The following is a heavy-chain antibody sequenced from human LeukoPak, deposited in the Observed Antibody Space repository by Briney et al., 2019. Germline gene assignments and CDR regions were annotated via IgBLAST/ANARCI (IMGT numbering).Heavy chain of an antibody. J-gene: IGHJ4*02. Sequence: PGGSLRLSCAASGFTFSSYAMSWVRQAPGKGLVWVSAISGSGGSTYYADSVKGRFTISRDNSKNTLYLQMNSLRAEDTAVYYCAKKTHLTLYYYGSGSYVNYWGQGTLVTVSS. V-gene: IGHV3-23*01. D-gene: IGHD3-10*01. CDR3: AKKTHLTLYYYGSGSYVNY. CDR2: ISGSGGST. CDR1: GFTFSSYA.